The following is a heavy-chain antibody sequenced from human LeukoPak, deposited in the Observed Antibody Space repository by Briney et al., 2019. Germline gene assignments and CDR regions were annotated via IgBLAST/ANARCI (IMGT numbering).Heavy chain of an antibody. Sequence: GGSLRLSCAASAFTFSDYYMSWIRQAPGKGLEWVSYISTGSHYTNYADSVKGGFTISRDDARNSLFLQINSLRAEDMAVYYCARFYGLGTWNDAFDIWGQGTMVTVSS. D-gene: IGHD3-10*01. CDR3: ARFYGLGTWNDAFDI. V-gene: IGHV3-11*03. CDR2: ISTGSHYT. CDR1: AFTFSDYY. J-gene: IGHJ3*02.